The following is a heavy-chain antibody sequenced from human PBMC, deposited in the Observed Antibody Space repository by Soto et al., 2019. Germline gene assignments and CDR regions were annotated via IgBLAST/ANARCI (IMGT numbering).Heavy chain of an antibody. D-gene: IGHD2-15*01. Sequence: GASVKVSCKASGYTFTSYGISWVRQAPGQGLEWMGWISAYNGNTNYAQKLQGRVTMTTDTSTSTAYMELRSLRSDDTAVYYCARDATNPYIVVVVAATGDDAFDIWGEGTVVSVSS. CDR1: GYTFTSYG. J-gene: IGHJ3*02. V-gene: IGHV1-18*01. CDR3: ARDATNPYIVVVVAATGDDAFDI. CDR2: ISAYNGNT.